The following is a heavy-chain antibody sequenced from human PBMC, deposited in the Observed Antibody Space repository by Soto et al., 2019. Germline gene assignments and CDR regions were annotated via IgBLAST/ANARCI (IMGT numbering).Heavy chain of an antibody. CDR1: XXXFXXHT. Sequence: SVKVSCKASXXXFXXHTXXXVXXXPGQGLEWMGRIIPILGIANYAQKFQGRVTITADKSTSTAYMELSSLRSEDTAVYYCAREDCSSTSCYSPWGQGTLVT. V-gene: IGHV1-69*04. J-gene: IGHJ5*02. CDR2: IIPILGIA. D-gene: IGHD2-2*01. CDR3: AREDCSSTSCYSP.